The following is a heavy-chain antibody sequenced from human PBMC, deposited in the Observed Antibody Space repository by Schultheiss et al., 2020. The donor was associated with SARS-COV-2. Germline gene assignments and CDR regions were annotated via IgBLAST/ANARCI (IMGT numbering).Heavy chain of an antibody. V-gene: IGHV3-48*03. Sequence: GGSLRLSCAASGFIFSSYEMNWVRQAPGKGLEWVSYISSSGRTIYYADSVKGRFTISRDNAKNSLYLQMNSLRAEDTAVYYCARGVVDDCWGQGTLVTVSS. J-gene: IGHJ4*02. CDR2: ISSSGRTI. D-gene: IGHD2-15*01. CDR3: ARGVVDDC. CDR1: GFIFSSYE.